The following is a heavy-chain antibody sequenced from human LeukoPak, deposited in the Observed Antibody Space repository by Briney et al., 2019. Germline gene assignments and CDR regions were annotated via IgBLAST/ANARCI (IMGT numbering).Heavy chain of an antibody. Sequence: SETLSLTCTVSGGSVSNASYYWSWIRQPPGKGLDWIGYVYYSGSTNYSPSLQSRVTVSVDTSKNQFSLKLSSVTAADTAVYYCARGGDIVATIMGAFDYWGQGTLVTVSS. D-gene: IGHD5-12*01. V-gene: IGHV4-61*01. J-gene: IGHJ4*02. CDR3: ARGGDIVATIMGAFDY. CDR2: VYYSGST. CDR1: GGSVSNASYY.